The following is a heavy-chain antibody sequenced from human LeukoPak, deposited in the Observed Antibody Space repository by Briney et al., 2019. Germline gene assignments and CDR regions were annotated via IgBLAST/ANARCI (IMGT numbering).Heavy chain of an antibody. J-gene: IGHJ4*02. D-gene: IGHD2-21*02. CDR1: GFTVSSNH. CDR3: AVTATSFDS. Sequence: GGSLRLSCAASGFTVSSNHMSWVRQAPGKGLEWGSVIYSGGSRNYSESVKGRCAISTDKSKNTLYLQMNSLRAEDTAVYYCAVTATSFDSWGEGTLVTVSS. CDR2: IYSGGSR. V-gene: IGHV3-66*01.